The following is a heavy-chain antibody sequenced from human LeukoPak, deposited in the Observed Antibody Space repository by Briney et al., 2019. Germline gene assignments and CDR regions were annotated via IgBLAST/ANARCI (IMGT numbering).Heavy chain of an antibody. CDR3: ARDCGGDCYSAHYYYGMDV. CDR2: IYHSGST. Sequence: SETPSLTCAVYGGSFSGYYWSWIRQPPGKGLEWIGYIYHSGSTYYNPSLKSRVTISVDRSKNQFSLKLSSVTAADTAVYYCARDCGGDCYSAHYYYGMDVWGQGTTVTVSS. CDR1: GGSFSGYY. J-gene: IGHJ6*02. D-gene: IGHD2-21*02. V-gene: IGHV4-34*01.